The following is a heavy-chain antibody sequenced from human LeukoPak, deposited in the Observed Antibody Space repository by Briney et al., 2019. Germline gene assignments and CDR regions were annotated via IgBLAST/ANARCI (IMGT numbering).Heavy chain of an antibody. CDR1: GFTFSSYA. V-gene: IGHV3-23*01. D-gene: IGHD6-19*01. J-gene: IGHJ4*02. Sequence: GGSLRLSCAASGFTFSSYAMSWVRQAPGKGLEWVSAISGSGGTTYYADSMRGRFTVSRDNSRNTLFLQMNSLRAEDTAVYYCATQILAVAGAYYWGQGILVTVSS. CDR2: ISGSGGTT. CDR3: ATQILAVAGAYY.